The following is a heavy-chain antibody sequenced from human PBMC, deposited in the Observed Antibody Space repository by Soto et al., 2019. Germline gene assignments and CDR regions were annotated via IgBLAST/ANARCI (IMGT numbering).Heavy chain of an antibody. CDR3: AVSYSDFDY. V-gene: IGHV1-46*01. CDR1: GYTFTSYY. Sequence: ASVKVSCKASGYTFTSYYMHWVRQAPGQGLEWMGIINPSGGSTTYAQNFQGRVTMTRDTSTSTVYMELSRLRSEDTAIYYCAVSYSDFDYWGQGTLVTVSS. CDR2: INPSGGST. J-gene: IGHJ4*02. D-gene: IGHD4-4*01.